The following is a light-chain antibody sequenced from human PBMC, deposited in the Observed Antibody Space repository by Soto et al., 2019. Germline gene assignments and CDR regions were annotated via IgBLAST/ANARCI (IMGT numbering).Light chain of an antibody. Sequence: QSVLTQPPSASGTPGQRVTIYCFGSSSNIGRNSVSWYQQLPGTAPKLLVYDTNQRPSGVPDRFSGSKSGTSASLAISGLQSGDEADYYCASCDDSLNGYVFGTGTKVTVL. CDR2: DTN. CDR1: SSNIGRNS. V-gene: IGLV1-44*01. J-gene: IGLJ1*01. CDR3: ASCDDSLNGYV.